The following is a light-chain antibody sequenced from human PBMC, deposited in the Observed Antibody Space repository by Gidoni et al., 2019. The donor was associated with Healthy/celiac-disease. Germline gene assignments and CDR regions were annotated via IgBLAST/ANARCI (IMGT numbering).Light chain of an antibody. CDR1: QGISNY. J-gene: IGKJ4*01. CDR2: AAS. Sequence: DIQLTQSPSSLSASVGDRVTITSRASQGISNYLAWYQQKPGKVPKLLIYAASTLQSGVPSRVSGSGSGTDFTLTISSLQPEDVATYYWQKYNSAPLTFGGGTKVEIK. V-gene: IGKV1-27*01. CDR3: QKYNSAPLT.